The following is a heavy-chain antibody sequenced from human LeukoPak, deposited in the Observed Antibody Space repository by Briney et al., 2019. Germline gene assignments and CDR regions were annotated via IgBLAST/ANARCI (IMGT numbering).Heavy chain of an antibody. D-gene: IGHD3-16*02. V-gene: IGHV3-30*04. CDR3: ARGRPGTQITFGGVIVRFDY. CDR2: ISYDGSNK. Sequence: GGSLRLSCAASGFTFSSYAMHWVRQAPGKGLEWVAVISYDGSNKYYADSVKGRFTISRDNSKNTLYLQMNSLRAEDTAVYYCARGRPGTQITFGGVIVRFDYWGQGTLVTVSS. CDR1: GFTFSSYA. J-gene: IGHJ4*02.